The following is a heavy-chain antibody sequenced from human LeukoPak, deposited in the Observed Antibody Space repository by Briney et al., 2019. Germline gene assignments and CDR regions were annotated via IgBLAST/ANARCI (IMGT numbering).Heavy chain of an antibody. D-gene: IGHD6-13*01. V-gene: IGHV4-39*07. CDR3: ARKSSSSSNWFDP. J-gene: IGHJ5*02. CDR1: GGSISSGSYY. CDR2: IYHSGST. Sequence: SETLSLTCTVSGGSISSGSYYWGWIRQPPGKGLEWIGSIYHSGSTYYNPSLKSRVTISVDTSKNQFSLKLSSVTAADTAVYYCARKSSSSSNWFDPWGQGTLVTVSS.